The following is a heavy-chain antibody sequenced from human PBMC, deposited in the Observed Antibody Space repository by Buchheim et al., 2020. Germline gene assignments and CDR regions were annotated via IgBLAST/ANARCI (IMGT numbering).Heavy chain of an antibody. CDR2: ISGSGDNT. J-gene: IGHJ6*01. Sequence: VQLVESGGGLVQPGGSLRLSCAASGLTFRNFAMRWVRQAPGKGLEWVSSISGSGDNTYYADSVKGRFTISRDNSKNTPYLQMNSLRADDTAVYYCAKARKVMDVWGQGTT. V-gene: IGHV3-23*04. CDR1: GLTFRNFA. CDR3: AKARKVMDV.